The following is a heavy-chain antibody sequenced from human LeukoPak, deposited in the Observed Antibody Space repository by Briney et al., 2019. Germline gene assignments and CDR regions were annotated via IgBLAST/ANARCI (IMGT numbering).Heavy chain of an antibody. Sequence: PRGSLRLSCAASGFTFSSYAMSWVRQAPGKGLEWVSAISGSGGSTYYADSVKGRFTISRENSKNTLYLQMNSLRAEDTAVYYCAKDRGFGPGGSYYDWGQGTLVTVSS. CDR1: GFTFSSYA. D-gene: IGHD1-26*01. V-gene: IGHV3-23*01. J-gene: IGHJ4*02. CDR2: ISGSGGST. CDR3: AKDRGFGPGGSYYD.